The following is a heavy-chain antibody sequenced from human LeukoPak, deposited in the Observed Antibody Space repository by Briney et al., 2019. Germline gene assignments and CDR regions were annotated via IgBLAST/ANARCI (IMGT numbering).Heavy chain of an antibody. D-gene: IGHD6-19*01. CDR2: IYSGGST. CDR1: GFTVSANY. J-gene: IGHJ4*02. V-gene: IGHV3-66*01. CDR3: ARAGSSGWYHFDY. Sequence: GGSLRLSCAASGFTVSANYMSWVRLAPGKGLEWVSIIYSGGSTYYADSVKGGFTISRDNSKNTLYLHMNSLRAEDTAVYYCARAGSSGWYHFDYWGQGTLVTVSS.